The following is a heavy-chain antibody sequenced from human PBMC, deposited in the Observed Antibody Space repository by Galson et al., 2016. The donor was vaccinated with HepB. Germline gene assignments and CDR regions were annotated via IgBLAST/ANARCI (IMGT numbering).Heavy chain of an antibody. V-gene: IGHV3-7*01. CDR3: ARGRATSVRGLVGYYFDW. D-gene: IGHD3-10*01. Sequence: SLRLSCAGSGFMFGTYWMSWVRQAPGKGLEWVANIKQDGSEKYYVDSVRGRFTLSRDNAQNSLFLPMNSLRAEDTAVYYCARGRATSVRGLVGYYFDWWGLGTLVTVSS. CDR2: IKQDGSEK. J-gene: IGHJ4*02. CDR1: GFMFGTYW.